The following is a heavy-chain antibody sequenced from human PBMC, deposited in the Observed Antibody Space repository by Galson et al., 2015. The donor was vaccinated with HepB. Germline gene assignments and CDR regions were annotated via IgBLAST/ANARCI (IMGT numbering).Heavy chain of an antibody. CDR3: ARHHCTSSSCFCDY. CDR2: ISSSGATT. V-gene: IGHV3-11*01. D-gene: IGHD6-19*01. J-gene: IGHJ4*02. CDR1: GFSFSDHY. Sequence: SLRLSCAASGFSFSDHYMSWIRQAPGRGLQWLAYISSSGATTDYAGSVKGRFTISRDNVETSLYLQLNSLRAEDTAVYYCARHHCTSSSCFCDYWGQGTLVTVSS.